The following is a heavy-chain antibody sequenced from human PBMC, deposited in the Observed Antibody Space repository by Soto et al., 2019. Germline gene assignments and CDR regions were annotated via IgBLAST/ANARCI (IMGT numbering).Heavy chain of an antibody. CDR2: ISGDSGSS. V-gene: IGHV3-9*01. J-gene: IGHJ3*01. CDR3: TKRRSARPGFDAFDL. Sequence: GGSLRLSCAASGFTFEAYSLHWVRQFPGKGLEWVAGISGDSGSSGYADSVRGRFTVSRDNAKNSLFLQMSSLSPEDTALYYCTKRRSARPGFDAFDLWGQGTMVTVSS. CDR1: GFTFEAYS.